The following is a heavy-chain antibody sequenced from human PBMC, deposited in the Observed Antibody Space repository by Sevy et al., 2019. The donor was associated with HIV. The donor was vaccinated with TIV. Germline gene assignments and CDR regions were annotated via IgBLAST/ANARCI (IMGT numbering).Heavy chain of an antibody. Sequence: GGSLRLSCTVSGFILSKFAMHWVRQAPGKGLEWVAVTSYDGSHKYYADSVKGRFTVSRDNSRNILSLEMSSLRRDDTAVYYCARGENDDEFFQYWGQGTLVTVSS. CDR3: ARGENDDEFFQY. CDR2: TSYDGSHK. J-gene: IGHJ1*01. D-gene: IGHD1-26*01. V-gene: IGHV3-30*04. CDR1: GFILSKFA.